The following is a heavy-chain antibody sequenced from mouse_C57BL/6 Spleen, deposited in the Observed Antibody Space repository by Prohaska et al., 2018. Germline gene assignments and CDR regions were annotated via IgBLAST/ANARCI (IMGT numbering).Heavy chain of an antibody. D-gene: IGHD2-10*01. Sequence: EVKLEESGGGLVQPGGSMKLSCVASGFTFSNYWMNWVRQSQEKGLEWVAQIRLKSDNYGTHYAESVKGSFTISRDDSKSSVYLQMNNLRAEDTGIYYCTAPLPAYWGQGTLVTVSA. CDR3: TAPLPAY. CDR2: IRLKSDNYGT. V-gene: IGHV6-3*01. J-gene: IGHJ3*01. CDR1: GFTFSNYW.